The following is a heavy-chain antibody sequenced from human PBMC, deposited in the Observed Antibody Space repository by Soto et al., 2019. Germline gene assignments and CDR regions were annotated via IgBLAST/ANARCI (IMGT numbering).Heavy chain of an antibody. CDR3: ARDRFQHLDY. J-gene: IGHJ4*02. Sequence: QVQLVESGGGVVQPGRSLRLSCAASGFTFSSYGMHWVRQAPGKGLEWVAVIGYDGSNKYYADSVKGRFTISRDNSKNTLYLQMNSLRAEDTAVYYCARDRFQHLDYWGQGTLVTVSS. V-gene: IGHV3-33*01. D-gene: IGHD2-2*01. CDR2: IGYDGSNK. CDR1: GFTFSSYG.